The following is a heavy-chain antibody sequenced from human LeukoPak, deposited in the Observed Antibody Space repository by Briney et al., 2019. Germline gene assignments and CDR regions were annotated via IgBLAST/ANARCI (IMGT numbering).Heavy chain of an antibody. CDR1: GYTFTGYY. Sequence: VSVKVSCKASGYTFTGYYMHWVRQAPGQGLEWMGWINPNSGGTNYAQKFQGRVTMTRDTSISTAYMELSRLRSDDTAVYYCASTLSSSWLFDYWGQGTLVTVSS. CDR3: ASTLSSSWLFDY. CDR2: INPNSGGT. V-gene: IGHV1-2*02. D-gene: IGHD6-13*01. J-gene: IGHJ4*02.